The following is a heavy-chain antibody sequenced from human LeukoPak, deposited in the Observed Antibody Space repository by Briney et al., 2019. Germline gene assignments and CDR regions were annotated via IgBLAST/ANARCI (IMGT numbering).Heavy chain of an antibody. Sequence: GGSLRLSYVASGYTFSDHGMHWVRQAPGKGLEWVTMIWSTGTTGFYADSVKGRFTISRDNSKNTLYLQMDNLGVEDTGVYYCARELWGGNDYWGQGTLVTVSP. CDR3: ARELWGGNDY. J-gene: IGHJ4*02. V-gene: IGHV3-33*01. D-gene: IGHD3-16*01. CDR2: IWSTGTTG. CDR1: GYTFSDHG.